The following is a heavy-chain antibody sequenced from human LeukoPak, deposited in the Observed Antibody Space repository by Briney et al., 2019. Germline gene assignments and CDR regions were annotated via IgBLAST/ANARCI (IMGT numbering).Heavy chain of an antibody. CDR2: INHSGST. CDR1: GGSFSGYY. CDR3: ASTKYTIFGVVIIDY. D-gene: IGHD3-3*01. V-gene: IGHV4-34*01. Sequence: SETLSLTCAVYGGSFSGYYWSWIRQPPGKGLEWIGEINHSGSTNYNPSLKSRVTISVDASKNQFSLKLSSVTAADTAVYYCASTKYTIFGVVIIDYWGQGTLVTVSS. J-gene: IGHJ4*02.